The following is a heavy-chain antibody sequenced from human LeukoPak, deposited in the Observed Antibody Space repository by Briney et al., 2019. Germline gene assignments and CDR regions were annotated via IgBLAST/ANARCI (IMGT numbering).Heavy chain of an antibody. V-gene: IGHV3-7*05. CDR1: GFTFSTNW. D-gene: IGHD2-8*02. CDR2: IRQDGGEK. CDR3: APDLRGSAWSLDD. J-gene: IGHJ4*02. Sequence: GGSLRLSCAASGFTFSTNWMTWVRQAPGKGLEWVANIRQDGGEKFYVDSVKGRFTISRDNAKNSLYLQLNSLRAEDTAVYYCAPDLRGSAWSLDDWGQGTLVTVSS.